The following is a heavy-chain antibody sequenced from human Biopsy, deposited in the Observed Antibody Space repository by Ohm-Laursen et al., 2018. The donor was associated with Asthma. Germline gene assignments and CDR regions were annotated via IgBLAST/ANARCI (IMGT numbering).Heavy chain of an antibody. D-gene: IGHD1-26*01. CDR1: GFSFSNYG. J-gene: IGHJ4*02. CDR2: ISFDGTNR. CDR3: AREVFPGWELRRGPDS. Sequence: SLRLSCAASGFSFSNYGMHWVRQAPGKGLDWVAVISFDGTNRNYTDSVKGRFTISRDNSRNTLHLEMNSLRAEDTAVYFCAREVFPGWELRRGPDSWGQGTLVTVSS. V-gene: IGHV3-30*03.